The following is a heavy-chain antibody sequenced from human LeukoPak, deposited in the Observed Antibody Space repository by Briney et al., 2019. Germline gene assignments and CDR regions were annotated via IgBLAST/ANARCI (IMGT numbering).Heavy chain of an antibody. CDR3: ARGKYYYDSSGYYYGDLLYYFDY. J-gene: IGHJ4*02. CDR1: GFTFSSYS. V-gene: IGHV3-48*01. D-gene: IGHD3-22*01. CDR2: ISSSSSTI. Sequence: PGGSLRLSCAASGFTFSSYSMNWVRQAPGKGLEWVSYISSSSSTIYYADSVKGRFTISRDNSKNTLYVQMNSLRAEDTAVYYCARGKYYYDSSGYYYGDLLYYFDYWGQGTLVTVSS.